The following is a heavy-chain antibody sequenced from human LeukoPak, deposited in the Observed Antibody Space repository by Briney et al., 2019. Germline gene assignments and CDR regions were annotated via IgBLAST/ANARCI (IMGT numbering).Heavy chain of an antibody. J-gene: IGHJ5*02. D-gene: IGHD3-10*01. CDR1: GGSVSSGSYY. Sequence: PSETLSLACTVSGGSVSSGSYYWSWIRQPAGKGLEWIGRIYTRGSTNYNPSLKSRVTMSEDTSKKQFSLKLSSVTAADTAIYYCARGGYYGSGNDFRFDPWGQGTLVTVSS. CDR2: IYTRGST. CDR3: ARGGYYGSGNDFRFDP. V-gene: IGHV4-61*10.